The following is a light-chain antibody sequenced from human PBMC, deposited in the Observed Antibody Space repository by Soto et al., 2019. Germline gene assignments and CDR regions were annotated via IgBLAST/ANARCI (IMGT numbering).Light chain of an antibody. CDR3: GTWDSGLSPGGV. J-gene: IGLJ3*02. CDR2: DNN. V-gene: IGLV1-51*01. Sequence: QSVLTQPPSMSAAPGQTVTISCSGSSSNIGDNSVSWYQQLPGTAPKLLIYDNNKRPSGIPDRFSGSKSGTSATLAITGLQTGDEADYYCGTWDSGLSPGGVFGGGTKLTVL. CDR1: SSNIGDNS.